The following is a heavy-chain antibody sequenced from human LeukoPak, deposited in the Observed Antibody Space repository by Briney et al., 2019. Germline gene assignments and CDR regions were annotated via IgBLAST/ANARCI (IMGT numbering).Heavy chain of an antibody. V-gene: IGHV3-23*01. J-gene: IGHJ5*02. Sequence: GGSLRLSCAASGFTFSSYDMNWVRQAPGKGLEWVSGISGSGGTTYYVDSVKGRFTISRDNAKNSLYLQMNSLRAEDTALYYCARDRGVDTAMVNWFDPWGQGTLVTASS. CDR1: GFTFSSYD. CDR2: ISGSGGTT. CDR3: ARDRGVDTAMVNWFDP. D-gene: IGHD5-18*01.